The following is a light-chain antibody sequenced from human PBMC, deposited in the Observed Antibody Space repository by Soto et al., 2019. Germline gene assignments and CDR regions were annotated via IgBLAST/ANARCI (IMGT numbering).Light chain of an antibody. J-gene: IGKJ1*01. V-gene: IGKV3-20*01. CDR3: QQYGSSPWT. Sequence: EIVLTQSPGTLSLSPGERATLSCRVSQSVSSSYLAWYQQKPGQGPRLLIYGASSRATGIPDRFSGSGSGTDFTLTISRLEPEDFAVYYCQQYGSSPWTFGQGTTVGIK. CDR1: QSVSSSY. CDR2: GAS.